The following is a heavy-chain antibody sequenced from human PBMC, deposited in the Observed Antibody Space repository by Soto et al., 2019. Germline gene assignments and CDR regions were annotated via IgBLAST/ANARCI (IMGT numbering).Heavy chain of an antibody. D-gene: IGHD1-26*01. Sequence: GGSLRLSCAASGFTFSSYAMHWVRQAPGKGLEYVSAISSNGGSTYYADSVKGRFTISRDNSKNTLYLQMGSLRAEDMAVYYCARGLQVGATTLDDWGQGTLVTVSS. CDR2: ISSNGGST. V-gene: IGHV3-64*02. CDR1: GFTFSSYA. J-gene: IGHJ4*02. CDR3: ARGLQVGATTLDD.